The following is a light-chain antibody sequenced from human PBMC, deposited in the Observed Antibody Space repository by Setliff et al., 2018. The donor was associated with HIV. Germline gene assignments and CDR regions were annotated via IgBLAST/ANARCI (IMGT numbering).Light chain of an antibody. CDR2: DVS. J-gene: IGLJ1*01. Sequence: QSALAQPASVSGSPGQSITISCTGTSSDVGGYNYVSWYQQHPGKAPKLRIYDVSNRPSGVSNRFSGSKSGNTASLTISGLQAEDEADYYCSSYTSTSTLFVCGTGTKVTVL. CDR3: SSYTSTSTLFV. V-gene: IGLV2-14*03. CDR1: SSDVGGYNY.